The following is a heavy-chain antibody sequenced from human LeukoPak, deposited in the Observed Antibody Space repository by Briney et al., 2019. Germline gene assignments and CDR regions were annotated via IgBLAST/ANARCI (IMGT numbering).Heavy chain of an antibody. CDR3: AHRLRWNYVIS. Sequence: TLSLTCSVSGGSISSYYWSWIRQPPGKALEWLALIYWDDDKRYSPSLKSRLTITKDTSKNQVVLTMTNMDPVDTATYYCAHRLRWNYVISWGQGTLVTVSS. D-gene: IGHD1-7*01. CDR1: GGSISSYYW. V-gene: IGHV2-5*08. J-gene: IGHJ5*02. CDR2: IYWDDDK.